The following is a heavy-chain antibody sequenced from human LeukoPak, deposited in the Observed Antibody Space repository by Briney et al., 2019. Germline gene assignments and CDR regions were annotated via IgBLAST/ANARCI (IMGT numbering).Heavy chain of an antibody. J-gene: IGHJ4*02. D-gene: IGHD1-26*01. CDR2: INSDGSST. V-gene: IGHV3-74*01. CDR3: ARTWELLPDFDY. CDR1: GFTFSSYS. Sequence: PGGSLRLSCAASGFTFSSYSMNWVRQAPGKGLVWVSRINSDGSSTSYADSVKGRFTISRDNAKNTLYLQMNSLRAEDTAVYYCARTWELLPDFDYWGQGTLVTVSS.